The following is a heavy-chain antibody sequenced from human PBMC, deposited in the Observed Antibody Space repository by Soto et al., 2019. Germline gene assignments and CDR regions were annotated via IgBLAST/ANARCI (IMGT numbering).Heavy chain of an antibody. Sequence: SETLSLSCTVPGGSVSSGSYYWSWIRQPPGKGLEWIGYIYYSGSTNYHPSLKSRVTISVGTSKNQFSLKLSAVTAAGTAVYSCAREGIAALFDYWGQGTLVTVSS. J-gene: IGHJ4*02. CDR1: GGSVSSGSYY. D-gene: IGHD6-6*01. CDR2: IYYSGST. V-gene: IGHV4-61*01. CDR3: AREGIAALFDY.